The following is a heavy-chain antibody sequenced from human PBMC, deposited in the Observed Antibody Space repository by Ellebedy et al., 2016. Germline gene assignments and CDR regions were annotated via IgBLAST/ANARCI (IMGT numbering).Heavy chain of an antibody. CDR1: GGSISDNGYY. Sequence: SETLSLXXTVSGGSISDNGYYWGWIRQPPGKGLEWIGSIYHSGSPYYNPSLKGRVTISGDTSKNQFSLKLRSVTAADTAVYYCARGPGGTGDPPLDYWGQGTLVTVSS. CDR2: IYHSGSP. V-gene: IGHV4-39*01. D-gene: IGHD4-17*01. CDR3: ARGPGGTGDPPLDY. J-gene: IGHJ4*02.